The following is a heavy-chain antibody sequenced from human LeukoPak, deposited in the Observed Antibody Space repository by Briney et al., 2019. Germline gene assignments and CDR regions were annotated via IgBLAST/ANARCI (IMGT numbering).Heavy chain of an antibody. CDR2: INSDGSST. CDR1: GFTFSTYW. D-gene: IGHD3-22*01. J-gene: IGHJ5*02. V-gene: IGHV3-74*01. CDR3: ARDSSGHYHVSYNWFDP. Sequence: GGSLRLSCAASGFTFSTYWMHWVRQAPGKGLVWVSRINSDGSSTSYADSVKGRFTISRDNAKNTLYLQMNSLRAEDTAVYYCARDSSGHYHVSYNWFDPWGQGTLVTVSS.